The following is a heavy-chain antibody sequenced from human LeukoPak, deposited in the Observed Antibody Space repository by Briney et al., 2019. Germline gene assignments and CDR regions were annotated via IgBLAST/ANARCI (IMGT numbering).Heavy chain of an antibody. CDR1: GGSISSYY. V-gene: IGHV4-59*01. CDR2: IYYSGST. J-gene: IGHJ4*02. Sequence: PSETLSPTCTVSGGSISSYYWSWIRQPPGKGLEWIGYIYYSGSTNYNPSLKSRVTISVDTSKNQFSLKLSSVTAADTAVYYCARDGDDGGWYFDYWGQGTLVTVSS. D-gene: IGHD6-19*01. CDR3: ARDGDDGGWYFDY.